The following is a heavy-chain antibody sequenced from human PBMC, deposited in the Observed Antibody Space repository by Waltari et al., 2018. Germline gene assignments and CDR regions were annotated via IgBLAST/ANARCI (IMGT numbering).Heavy chain of an antibody. CDR2: INPSGGSK. V-gene: IGHV1-46*01. J-gene: IGHJ6*02. D-gene: IGHD2-21*01. CDR3: ALDTGALWMDV. CDR1: EYTFTSSY. Sequence: QVQLVQSGAEVKKPGASVKISCKTSEYTFTSSYIHWVRQAPGQGLEWMGRINPSGGSKIYAQKFQGRVTMTRDTSTSTVYMELSSLRSDDTAVYYCALDTGALWMDVWGQGTKV.